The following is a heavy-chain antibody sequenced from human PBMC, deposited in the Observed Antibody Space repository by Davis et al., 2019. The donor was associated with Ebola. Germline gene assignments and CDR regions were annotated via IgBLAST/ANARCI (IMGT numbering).Heavy chain of an antibody. CDR1: GFTVSSNH. Sequence: GESLKISCTASGFTVSSNHMNWVRQAPGKGLEWVGRIGIEAEDKTTDNAASLKGRFILSRDDSKNTLYLQMSSLKTEDTAVYYCTTDLVWNGHHDYWGQGTLVTVSA. D-gene: IGHD1-1*01. CDR2: IGIEAEDKTT. J-gene: IGHJ4*02. V-gene: IGHV3-15*04. CDR3: TTDLVWNGHHDY.